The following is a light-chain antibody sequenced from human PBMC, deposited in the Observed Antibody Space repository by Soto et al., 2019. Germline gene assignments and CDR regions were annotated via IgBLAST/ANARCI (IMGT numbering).Light chain of an antibody. Sequence: QSALTQPPSVSGAPGQRVTISCTGSSSNIGAGYDVHWYQQLPGTAPKLLIYGNSNRPSGVPDRFSGSKSGTSASLAITGLQADDEADYYCQSYDSSLFVVFGGGTKLTVL. CDR2: GNS. J-gene: IGLJ2*01. CDR3: QSYDSSLFVV. V-gene: IGLV1-40*01. CDR1: SSNIGAGYD.